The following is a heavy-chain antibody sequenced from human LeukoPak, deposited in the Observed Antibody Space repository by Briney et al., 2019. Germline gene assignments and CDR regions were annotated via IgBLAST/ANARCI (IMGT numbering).Heavy chain of an antibody. D-gene: IGHD3-22*01. CDR1: GGSISNYY. J-gene: IGHJ4*02. CDR2: IYYSGTT. V-gene: IGHV4-59*01. CDR3: ARDGTQIV. Sequence: KTSETLSLTCTVSGGSISNYYWNWIRQPPGKGLEWIGYIYYSGTTNYNPSLKSRVSMSVDTSKNQFSLKLSSVTAADTAVYYCARDGTQIVWGQGTLVIVSS.